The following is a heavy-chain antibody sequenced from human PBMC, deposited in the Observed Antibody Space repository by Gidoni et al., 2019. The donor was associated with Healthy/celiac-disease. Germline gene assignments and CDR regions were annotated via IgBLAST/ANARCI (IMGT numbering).Heavy chain of an antibody. CDR3: AKGLRSGYEFQIDY. J-gene: IGHJ4*02. CDR2: ISWNSGSI. CDR1: GFTFDDYA. D-gene: IGHD5-12*01. V-gene: IGHV3-9*01. Sequence: EVQLVESGGGLVQPGRSLRLSCAASGFTFDDYAMPWVRQAPGKGLEWVSGISWNSGSIGYADSVKGRFTISRDNAKNSLYLQMNSLRAEDTALYYCAKGLRSGYEFQIDYWGQGTLVTVSS.